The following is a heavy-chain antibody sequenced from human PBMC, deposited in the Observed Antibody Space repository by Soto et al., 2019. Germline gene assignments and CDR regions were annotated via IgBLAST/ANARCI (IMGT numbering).Heavy chain of an antibody. CDR2: INHSGST. Sequence: SETLSLTCAVYGGSFSGYYWSWILQPPWKGLEWIGEINHSGSTNYNPSLKSRVTISVDTSKNQFSLKLSSVTAADTAVYYCARAGRDIVVVVAASYFDYWGQGTLVTVSS. D-gene: IGHD2-15*01. CDR3: ARAGRDIVVVVAASYFDY. J-gene: IGHJ4*02. V-gene: IGHV4-34*01. CDR1: GGSFSGYY.